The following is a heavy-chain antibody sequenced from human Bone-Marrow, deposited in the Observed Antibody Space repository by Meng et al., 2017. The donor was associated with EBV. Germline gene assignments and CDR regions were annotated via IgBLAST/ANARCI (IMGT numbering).Heavy chain of an antibody. CDR1: GFTFSSHA. CDR3: AKAPIWSYFDH. J-gene: IGHJ4*02. V-gene: IGHV3-23*04. Sequence: VQLVGSGGVWVQRRGSLRLSCAASGFTFSSHAMSWVRQAPGKGLEWVSSISGSGGSTYYADSVKGRFTVSRDNSKNTLYLQMDSLRAEDTAVYYCAKAPIWSYFDHWGQGALVTVSS. D-gene: IGHD3-16*01. CDR2: ISGSGGST.